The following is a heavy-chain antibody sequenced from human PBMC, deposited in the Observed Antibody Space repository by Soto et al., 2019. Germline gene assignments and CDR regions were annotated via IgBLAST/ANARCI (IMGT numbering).Heavy chain of an antibody. CDR3: ARSRNVAEFNDYGGNYQGFDI. CDR2: IIPMFGTP. D-gene: IGHD4-17*01. J-gene: IGHJ3*02. CDR1: GGSVNSHA. Sequence: QVQLEQSGAEVKKAGSSVKVSCKAFGGSVNSHAISWVRQAPGQGLEWMGGIIPMFGTPTYAQRFQAGVTISADASTSTFSLDLSRLRSEDTAMYYCARSRNVAEFNDYGGNYQGFDIWGQGTRVTVSS. V-gene: IGHV1-69*01.